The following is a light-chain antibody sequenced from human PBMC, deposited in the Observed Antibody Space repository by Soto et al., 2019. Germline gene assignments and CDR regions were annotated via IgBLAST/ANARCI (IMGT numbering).Light chain of an antibody. J-gene: IGKJ5*01. CDR1: QSIDNY. Sequence: EVVLTQSPATLSLSPGERATLSCRASQSIDNYLAWYQQQPGQAPRLLIYDASNRATGIPARFSGSGSGTAFTLTISSLEPEDFAVYYCQQRSNYITFGQGTRLEIE. CDR2: DAS. CDR3: QQRSNYIT. V-gene: IGKV3-11*01.